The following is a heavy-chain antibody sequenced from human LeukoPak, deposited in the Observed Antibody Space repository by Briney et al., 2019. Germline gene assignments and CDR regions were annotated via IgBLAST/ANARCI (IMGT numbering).Heavy chain of an antibody. J-gene: IGHJ6*02. CDR1: GFTVSSSY. CDR2: IYSGGST. Sequence: GGSLRLSCAASGFTVSSSYMSWVRQAPGKGLEWVSVIYSGGSTYYADSVKGRFTISRDNSKNTLYLQMNSLRAEDTAVYYCARVADARRGYYYGMDVWGQGTTVTVSS. CDR3: ARVADARRGYYYGMDV. V-gene: IGHV3-53*01. D-gene: IGHD2-2*01.